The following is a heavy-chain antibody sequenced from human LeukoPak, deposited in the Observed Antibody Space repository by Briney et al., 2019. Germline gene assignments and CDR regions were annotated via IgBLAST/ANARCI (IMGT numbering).Heavy chain of an antibody. CDR1: GGSVSGGDYY. D-gene: IGHD1-7*01. Sequence: SETLSLTCTVSGGSVSGGDYYCSWIRQSPGRGLEWIGYIHYSGSTVYNPSLKSRVTMSIDTSKNQFSLNLSSATAADTAVYYCTRTGSTGGYWGQGTLVTVSS. V-gene: IGHV4-61*08. CDR3: TRTGSTGGY. CDR2: IHYSGST. J-gene: IGHJ4*02.